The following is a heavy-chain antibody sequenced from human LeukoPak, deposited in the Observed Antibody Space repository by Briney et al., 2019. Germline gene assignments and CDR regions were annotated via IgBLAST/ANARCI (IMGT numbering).Heavy chain of an antibody. CDR1: GYTFTSYD. Sequence: ASVKVSCKASGYTFTSYDINWVRQATGQGLEWMGWMNPNSGNTGYAQEFQGRVTMTRNTSISTAYMELSSLRSEDTAVYYCARSLDYYYGMDVWGQGTTVTVSS. V-gene: IGHV1-8*01. J-gene: IGHJ6*02. CDR2: MNPNSGNT. D-gene: IGHD3-16*01. CDR3: ARSLDYYYGMDV.